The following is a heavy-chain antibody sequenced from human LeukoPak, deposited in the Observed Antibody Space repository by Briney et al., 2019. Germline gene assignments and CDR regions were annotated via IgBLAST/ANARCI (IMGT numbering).Heavy chain of an antibody. CDR2: ISSSSSTI. CDR1: GFTFNDYG. Sequence: GGSLRLSCAASGFTFNDYGMNWVRQAPGKGLEWVSYISSSSSTIYYADSVKGRFTISRDNAKNSLYLQMNSLRAEDTAVYYCARDSYYGSGSYLKYWGQGTLVTVSS. CDR3: ARDSYYGSGSYLKY. V-gene: IGHV3-48*01. D-gene: IGHD3-10*01. J-gene: IGHJ4*02.